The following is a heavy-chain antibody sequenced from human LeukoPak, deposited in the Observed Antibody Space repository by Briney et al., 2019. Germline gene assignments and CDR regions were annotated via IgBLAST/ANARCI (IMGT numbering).Heavy chain of an antibody. CDR3: AKGGYCGGDCLYYFDY. Sequence: GGSLRLSCAASELTFDDYTMHWVRQAPGKGLEWVSLISGDGGNTYYADSVKGRFTISRDNSKNSLYLRMNSLRSEDTALYYCAKGGYCGGDCLYYFDYWGQGTLVTVSS. CDR2: ISGDGGNT. V-gene: IGHV3-43*02. J-gene: IGHJ4*02. D-gene: IGHD2-21*02. CDR1: ELTFDDYT.